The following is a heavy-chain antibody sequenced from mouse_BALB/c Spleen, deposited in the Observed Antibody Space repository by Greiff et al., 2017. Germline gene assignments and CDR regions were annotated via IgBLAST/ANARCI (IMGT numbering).Heavy chain of an antibody. CDR3: ARTTVAYYAMDY. V-gene: IGHV5-15*02. D-gene: IGHD1-1*01. CDR1: GFTFSDYG. J-gene: IGHJ4*01. Sequence: EVHLVESGGGLVQPGGSRKLSCAASGFTFSDYGMAWVRQAPGKGPEWVAFISNLAYSIYYADTVTGRFTISRENAKNTLYLEMSSLRSEDTAMYYCARTTVAYYAMDYWGQGTSVTVSS. CDR2: ISNLAYSI.